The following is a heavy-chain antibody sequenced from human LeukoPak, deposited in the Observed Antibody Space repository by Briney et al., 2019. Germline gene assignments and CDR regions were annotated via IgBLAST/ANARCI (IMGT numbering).Heavy chain of an antibody. J-gene: IGHJ4*02. CDR3: AGEGYSSSLDY. D-gene: IGHD6-6*01. CDR1: GGSFSGYY. V-gene: IGHV4-34*01. CDR2: INHSGST. Sequence: SETLSLTCAVYGGSFSGYYWSWIRQPPGKGLEWIGEINHSGSTNYNPSLKSRVTISVDTSKNQFSLKLSSVTAADTAVYYCAGEGYSSSLDYWGQGTLVTVSS.